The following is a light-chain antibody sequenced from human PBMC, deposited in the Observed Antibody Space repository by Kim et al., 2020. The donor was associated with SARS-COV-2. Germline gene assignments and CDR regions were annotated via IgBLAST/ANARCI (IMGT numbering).Light chain of an antibody. V-gene: IGKV1-6*01. CDR3: LQYHNYPRT. CDR1: QGMRDD. J-gene: IGKJ1*01. CDR2: AAS. Sequence: GDRVIITCRASQGMRDDLGWYQQKPGKAPKLLMYAASSPQSGVPSRFSGSGSGTDFTLTISSLQPEDFATYYCLQYHNYPRTFGQGTKVDIK.